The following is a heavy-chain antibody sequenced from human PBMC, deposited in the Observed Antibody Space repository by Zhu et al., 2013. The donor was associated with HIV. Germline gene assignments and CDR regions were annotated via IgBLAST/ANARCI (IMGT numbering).Heavy chain of an antibody. CDR2: ISTYNGNT. D-gene: IGHD6-19*01. CDR1: GYTFTNYG. CDR3: ARSPPGGSSWSPSTLIPLDP. V-gene: IGHV1-18*01. Sequence: QVQLVQSGAEVKKPGASVKVSCKTSGYTFTNYGISWVRQAPGQGPEWMGWISTYNGNTNYIQNLQGRVTMTTDTSTNTAYMELTSLRSDDTAVYYCARSPPGGSSWSPSTLIPLDPWGQGTLVTVSS. J-gene: IGHJ5*02.